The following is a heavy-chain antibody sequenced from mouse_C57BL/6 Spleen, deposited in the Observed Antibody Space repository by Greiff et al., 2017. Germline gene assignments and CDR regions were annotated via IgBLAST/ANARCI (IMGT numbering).Heavy chain of an antibody. D-gene: IGHD1-1*01. Sequence: EVKLMESGGGLVKPGGSLKLSCAASGFPFSDYGMHWVRQAPEKGLEWVAYISSGSSTIYYADTVKGRFTISRDNAKNTLFLQMTSLRSEDTAMYYCARPTYYGSSGYYFDYWGQGTTLTVSS. CDR1: GFPFSDYG. V-gene: IGHV5-17*01. CDR2: ISSGSSTI. J-gene: IGHJ2*01. CDR3: ARPTYYGSSGYYFDY.